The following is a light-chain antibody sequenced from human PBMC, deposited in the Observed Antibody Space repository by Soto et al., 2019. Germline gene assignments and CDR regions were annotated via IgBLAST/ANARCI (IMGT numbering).Light chain of an antibody. Sequence: DIVMTQSPLSLPVTPGEPASISCRSRQSLLHRNGYNYLEWYVQKPGQAPQLLIFLASNRASGVLERFSGSGSGTDFTLNISRVEPEDVGVYYCMQALNSQYTFVQGTKLEI. V-gene: IGKV2-28*01. CDR1: QSLLHRNGYNY. J-gene: IGKJ2*01. CDR3: MQALNSQYT. CDR2: LAS.